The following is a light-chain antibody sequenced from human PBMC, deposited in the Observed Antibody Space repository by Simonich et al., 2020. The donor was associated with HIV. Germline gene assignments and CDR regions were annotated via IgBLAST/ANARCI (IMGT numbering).Light chain of an antibody. CDR3: CSYADSNTLV. V-gene: IGLV2-23*01. CDR2: EGT. J-gene: IGLJ2*01. CDR1: SSDVGFYNL. Sequence: QSALTQPASVSGSPGQSLTISCTGTSSDVGFYNLVSWYQQHPGNAPKLMIYEGTTRPAGVSNRFSGSKSGNTASLTISGIQAEDEADYYCCSYADSNTLVFGGGTKLTVL.